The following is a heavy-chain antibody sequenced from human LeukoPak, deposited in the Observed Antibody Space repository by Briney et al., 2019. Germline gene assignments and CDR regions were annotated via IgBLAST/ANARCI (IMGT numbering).Heavy chain of an antibody. CDR1: GFTFSTYA. J-gene: IGHJ3*02. CDR2: ISGSDGST. D-gene: IGHD6-19*01. V-gene: IGHV3-23*01. Sequence: LGGSLRLSCAASGFTFSTYAMSWVRQAPGKGLEWVSVISGSDGSTYYAESVKGRFTISRDNSKNTLYLQMNSLRAEDTAVYYCAKSKGLVHDAFDIWGQGTMVTVSS. CDR3: AKSKGLVHDAFDI.